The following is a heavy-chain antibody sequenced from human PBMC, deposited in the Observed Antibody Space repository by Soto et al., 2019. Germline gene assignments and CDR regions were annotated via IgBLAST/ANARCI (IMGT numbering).Heavy chain of an antibody. CDR2: IWYDGSNK. CDR1: GFTFSSNA. Sequence: QVPLVESGGGVVQPGTSLRLSCAASGFTFSSNAMHWVRQAPGKGLEWVAVIWYDGSNKYYGDSVKGRFTISRDNSKNTLYLQMNSLRVEDTAVYYCARAHSSSWAYFEDWGQGTRVTVSS. J-gene: IGHJ4*02. D-gene: IGHD6-13*01. CDR3: ARAHSSSWAYFED. V-gene: IGHV3-33*01.